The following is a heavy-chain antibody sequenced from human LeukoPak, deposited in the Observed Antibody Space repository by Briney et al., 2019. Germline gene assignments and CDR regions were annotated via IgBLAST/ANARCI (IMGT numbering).Heavy chain of an antibody. CDR2: ISGYNGNT. V-gene: IGHV1-18*01. Sequence: ASVKVSCKASGYTFTGNGITWVRQAPGQGLEWMGWISGYNGNTVYAQMFQGRVTMTTDTSTSTAYMELRSLRSDDTAVYYCARVRAYYGDYVVDYWGQGTLVTVSS. CDR3: ARVRAYYGDYVVDY. CDR1: GYTFTGNG. J-gene: IGHJ4*02. D-gene: IGHD4-17*01.